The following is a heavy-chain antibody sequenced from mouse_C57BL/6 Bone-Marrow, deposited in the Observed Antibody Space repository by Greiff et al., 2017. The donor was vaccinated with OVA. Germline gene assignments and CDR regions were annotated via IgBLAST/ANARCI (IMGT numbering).Heavy chain of an antibody. J-gene: IGHJ2*01. CDR1: GFNITDYY. CDR3: ARWGSYVDY. CDR2: IDPEDDET. Sequence: EVQLQESGAELVKPGASVKLSCTASGFNITDYYMHWVKQRTEQGLEWIGRIDPEDDETKYAPKFQGKATITADPSSNTAYLQLSSLTSEDTAVYYCARWGSYVDYWGQGTTLTVSS. V-gene: IGHV14-2*01.